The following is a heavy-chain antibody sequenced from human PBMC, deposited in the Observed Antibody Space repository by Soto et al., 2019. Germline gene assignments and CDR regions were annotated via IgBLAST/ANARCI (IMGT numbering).Heavy chain of an antibody. CDR2: ISGASGTI. CDR3: VRCYGYGYGMDV. Sequence: EVQLVESGGGLVQPGGSLRLSCAASGFTFRNYNMNWVRQAPGKGLGWLSYISGASGTIYYADSMQGRFTISRDNAKNSLYLQMNSLRAEETAMYSCVRCYGYGYGMDVWGRGTTVTVFS. CDR1: GFTFRNYN. J-gene: IGHJ6*02. D-gene: IGHD2-15*01. V-gene: IGHV3-48*01.